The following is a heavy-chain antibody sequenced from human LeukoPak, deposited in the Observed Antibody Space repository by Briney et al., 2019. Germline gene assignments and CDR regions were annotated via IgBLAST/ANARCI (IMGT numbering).Heavy chain of an antibody. J-gene: IGHJ6*03. V-gene: IGHV5-51*01. Sequence: GESLKFSCKGSGYSFTSYWCGWVRQMRGKGLEWMGIIYPGDSDTRYSPSFQGQVTISADKSINTAYLQWSSLEASDSAMYYCARRGSTGPYYMDVWGKGTTVTISS. D-gene: IGHD6-19*01. CDR1: GYSFTSYW. CDR2: IYPGDSDT. CDR3: ARRGSTGPYYMDV.